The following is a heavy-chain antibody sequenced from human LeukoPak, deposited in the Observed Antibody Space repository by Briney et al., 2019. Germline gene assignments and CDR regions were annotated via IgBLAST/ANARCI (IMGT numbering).Heavy chain of an antibody. J-gene: IGHJ4*02. CDR3: ARALGSSGYYFHFDY. CDR2: IYYSGST. V-gene: IGHV4-39*01. D-gene: IGHD3-22*01. CDR1: GGSISSYY. Sequence: SETLSLTCTVSGGSISSYYWGWIRQPPGKGLEWIGSIYYSGSTYYNPSLKSRVTISVDTSKNQFSLKLSSVTAADTAVYYCARALGSSGYYFHFDYWGQGTLVTVSS.